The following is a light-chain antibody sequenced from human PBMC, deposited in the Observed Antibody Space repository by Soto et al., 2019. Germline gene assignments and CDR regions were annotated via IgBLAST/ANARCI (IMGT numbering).Light chain of an antibody. J-gene: IGKJ1*01. CDR2: GAS. CDR1: QSVSGSY. V-gene: IGKV3-20*01. Sequence: EIVMTQSPATLSVSAGERATLSCRASQSVSGSYLAWYQQRPGQAPRLLIYGASSRAAGIPDRFSGAGSGTDFTLTISRLEPEDFAVYYCQQYGSSSWTFGQGSIV. CDR3: QQYGSSSWT.